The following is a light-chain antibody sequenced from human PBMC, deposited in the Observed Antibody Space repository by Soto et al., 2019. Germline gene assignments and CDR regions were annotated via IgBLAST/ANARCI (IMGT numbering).Light chain of an antibody. V-gene: IGLV2-14*02. J-gene: IGLJ1*01. Sequence: QSVLTQPASVSGSPGQSITISCTGTSSDVGSYNLVSWYQQHPGKAPKLMIYEGSKRPSGVSNRFSGSKSGNTASLTISGLQADDEADYYCSSYTSASNLYIFGTGTKVTVL. CDR1: SSDVGSYNL. CDR3: SSYTSASNLYI. CDR2: EGS.